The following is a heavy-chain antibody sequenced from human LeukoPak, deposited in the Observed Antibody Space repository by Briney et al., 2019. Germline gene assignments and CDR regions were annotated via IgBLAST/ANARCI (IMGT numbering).Heavy chain of an antibody. CDR1: GGTFSSYA. CDR3: ARDFGFGELIFDS. V-gene: IGHV1-18*01. CDR2: IGTYNGNT. Sequence: ASVKVSCKASGGTFSSYAISWVRQAPGQGLEWMGWIGTYNGNTKYAQKLQGRVTMTTDTSTSTAYMELRSLRPDDTAVYYCARDFGFGELIFDSWGQGTLVSVSS. J-gene: IGHJ4*02. D-gene: IGHD3-10*01.